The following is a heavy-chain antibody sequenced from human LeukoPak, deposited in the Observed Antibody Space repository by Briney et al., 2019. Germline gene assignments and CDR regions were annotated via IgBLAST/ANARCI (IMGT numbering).Heavy chain of an antibody. V-gene: IGHV3-48*02. CDR1: GFTFSRYS. Sequence: HPGGSLRLSCAASGFTFSRYSMNWVRQAPGKGLEWVSYISSSSTRYYADSVKGRFTISRDNAKNSLYLQMNSLRDEDTAVYYCAXXXXXFWSGRFDYWGQGTLVTVSS. CDR3: AXXXXXFWSGRFDY. J-gene: IGHJ4*02. CDR2: ISSSSTR. D-gene: IGHD3-3*01.